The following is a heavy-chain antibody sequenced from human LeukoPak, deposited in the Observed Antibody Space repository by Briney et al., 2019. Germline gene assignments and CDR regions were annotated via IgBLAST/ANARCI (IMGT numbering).Heavy chain of an antibody. CDR2: ISYDGSNK. D-gene: IGHD6-19*01. CDR1: GFTFSSYA. CDR3: ARGGSSSGWSYYFDY. V-gene: IGHV3-30-3*01. Sequence: GGSLRLSCAASGFTFSSYAMHWVRQAPGKGLEWAAVISYDGSNKYYADSVKGRFTISRDNSKNTLYLQMNSLRAEDTAVYYCARGGSSSGWSYYFDYWGQGTLVTVSS. J-gene: IGHJ4*02.